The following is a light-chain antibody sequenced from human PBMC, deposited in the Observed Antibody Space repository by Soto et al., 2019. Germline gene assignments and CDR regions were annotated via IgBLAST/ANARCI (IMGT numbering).Light chain of an antibody. CDR3: QQYNNWPAIT. CDR1: QSVSSK. Sequence: EIVMTQSPATLSVSPGERATLSCRASQSVSSKLAWFQQKPGQAPSLLIYGVSTRATGIPARFSGSGSGTEFTLTISSLQSEDFAVYYCQQYNNWPAITFGQGTRLEIK. CDR2: GVS. V-gene: IGKV3D-15*01. J-gene: IGKJ5*01.